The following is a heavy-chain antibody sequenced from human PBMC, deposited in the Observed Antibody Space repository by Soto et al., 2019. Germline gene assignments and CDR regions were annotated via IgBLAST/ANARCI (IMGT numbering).Heavy chain of an antibody. CDR1: GYIFINYY. J-gene: IGHJ4*02. Sequence: QVQLLQSGAAVKKPGASVKVSCKASGYIFINYYIHWVRQAPGQGLEWIGIINPNGGSTNYAQKFRGRVTLARDTSTSTGDMDLSSLRSEDTAMYYCARDLAGGDFWGQGTLVTVSS. V-gene: IGHV1-46*01. D-gene: IGHD3-3*02. CDR3: ARDLAGGDF. CDR2: INPNGGST.